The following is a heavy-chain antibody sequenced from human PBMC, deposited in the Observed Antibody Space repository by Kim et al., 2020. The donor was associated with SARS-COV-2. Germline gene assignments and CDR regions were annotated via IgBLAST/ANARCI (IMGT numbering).Heavy chain of an antibody. D-gene: IGHD4-17*01. CDR2: IYYSGST. V-gene: IGHV4-39*01. CDR1: GGSISSSSYY. Sequence: SETPSLTCTVSGGSISSSSYYWGWIRQPPGKGLEWIGSIYYSGSTYYNPSLKSRVTISVDTSKNQFSLKLSSVTAADTAVYYCARFYGGNSIDYWGQGTLVTVSS. J-gene: IGHJ4*02. CDR3: ARFYGGNSIDY.